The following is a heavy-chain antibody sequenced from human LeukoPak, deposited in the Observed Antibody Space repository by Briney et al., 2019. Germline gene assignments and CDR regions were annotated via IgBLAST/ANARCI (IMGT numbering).Heavy chain of an antibody. CDR3: AREKSPDYCSGGSCYFDY. J-gene: IGHJ4*02. V-gene: IGHV4-59*01. Sequence: SETLSLTCTVSGGSISSYYWSWLRQPPGKGLEWIGYIYYSGGTSYNPSLKSRVTISVDTSKNQFSLKLSSVTAADTAVYYCAREKSPDYCSGGSCYFDYWGQGTLVTVSS. CDR2: IYYSGGT. D-gene: IGHD2-15*01. CDR1: GGSISSYY.